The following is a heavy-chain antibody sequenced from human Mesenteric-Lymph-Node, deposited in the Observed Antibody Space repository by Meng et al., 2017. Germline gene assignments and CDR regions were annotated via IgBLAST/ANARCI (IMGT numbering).Heavy chain of an antibody. CDR3: AKLVRN. J-gene: IGHJ4*02. CDR2: ISGSGGST. V-gene: IGHV3-23*04. CDR1: GFTFSSYA. Sequence: EVQLVEVVVGLVQPGGSLRLSCAASGFTFSSYAMSWVRQAPGKGLEWVSAISGSGGSTCYADSVKGRFSISRDTSKNTVYLQMNSLRAEDTAIYYCAKLVRNWGQGTLVTVSS.